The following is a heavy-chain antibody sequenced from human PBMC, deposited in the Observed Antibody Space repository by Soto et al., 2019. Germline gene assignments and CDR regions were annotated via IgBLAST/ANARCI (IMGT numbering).Heavy chain of an antibody. Sequence: ASVKVSCKASGCTFTSYGISWVRQAPGQGLEWMGWISAYNGNTNYAQKLQGRVTMTTDTSTSTAYMELRSLRSDDTAVYYCARDQPYSSGWYGDAFDIWGQGTMVTVSS. CDR2: ISAYNGNT. D-gene: IGHD6-19*01. J-gene: IGHJ3*02. CDR1: GCTFTSYG. V-gene: IGHV1-18*01. CDR3: ARDQPYSSGWYGDAFDI.